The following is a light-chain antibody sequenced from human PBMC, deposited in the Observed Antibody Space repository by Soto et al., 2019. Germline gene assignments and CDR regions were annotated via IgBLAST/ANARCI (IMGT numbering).Light chain of an antibody. CDR3: QQLHSWGVT. V-gene: IGKV1-9*01. Sequence: DIQMTQSPSTLPASVGDRVTITCRASQGIGSYLAWYQQKPGKAPKLLISGASTLQSGVPSRFSGSGSGTEFTLTISSLQPEDFATYSCQQLHSWGVTFGGGTKVDIK. CDR2: GAS. J-gene: IGKJ4*01. CDR1: QGIGSY.